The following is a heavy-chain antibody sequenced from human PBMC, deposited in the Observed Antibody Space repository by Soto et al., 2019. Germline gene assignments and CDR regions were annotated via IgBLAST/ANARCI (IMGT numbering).Heavy chain of an antibody. D-gene: IGHD7-27*01. Sequence: SETLSLTCTVSGGSITSVNYYWSWIRQHPGKGLEGIGYVYYGARTYYNPSLKSRVDISIDTSKNQFSLKLSSVTAADTAVYYCARRLGSAGSFQXWGQGIQVTVSX. CDR3: ARRLGSAGSFQX. CDR1: GGSITSVNYY. V-gene: IGHV4-31*03. CDR2: VYYGART. J-gene: IGHJ4*02.